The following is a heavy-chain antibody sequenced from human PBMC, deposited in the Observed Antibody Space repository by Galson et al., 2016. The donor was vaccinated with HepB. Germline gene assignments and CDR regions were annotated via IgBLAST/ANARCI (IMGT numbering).Heavy chain of an antibody. CDR1: GNSVSSNSAG. Sequence: CAISGNSVSSNSAGWNWIRQSPSRGLEWLGRTFYRSNWQNDYAESVKSRISINPDTSKNQFSLQLNSVTPEDTAVYYCARSYLLGRGFGWWGQGTLVTVSS. D-gene: IGHD7-27*01. CDR3: ARSYLLGRGFGW. J-gene: IGHJ4*02. V-gene: IGHV6-1*01. CDR2: TFYRSNWQN.